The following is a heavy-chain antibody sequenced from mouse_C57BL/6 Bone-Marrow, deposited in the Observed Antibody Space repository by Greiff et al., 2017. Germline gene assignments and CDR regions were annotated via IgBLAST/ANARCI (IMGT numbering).Heavy chain of an antibody. J-gene: IGHJ4*01. D-gene: IGHD2-2*01. CDR1: GYTFTNYW. V-gene: IGHV1-63*01. CDR3: ARGWLRRRDYAMDY. CDR2: IYPGGGYT. Sequence: VKLVESGAELVRPGTSVKMSCKASGYTFTNYWIGWAKQRPGHGLEWIGDIYPGGGYTNYNEKFKGKATLTADKSSSTAYMQFSSLTSEDSAIYYCARGWLRRRDYAMDYWGQGTSVTVSS.